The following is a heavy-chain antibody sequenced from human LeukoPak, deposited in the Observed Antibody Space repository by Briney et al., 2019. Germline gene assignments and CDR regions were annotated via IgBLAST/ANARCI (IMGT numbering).Heavy chain of an antibody. V-gene: IGHV1-18*01. CDR3: ARRDCSGGSCYSDSTFDC. J-gene: IGHJ4*02. CDR1: GYTFTSYG. D-gene: IGHD2-15*01. CDR2: ISAYNGNT. Sequence: ASVKVSCKASGYTFTSYGISWVRQAPGQGLEWMGWISAYNGNTNYAQKLQGRVTMTTDTSTSTAYMELRSLRSDDTAVYYCARRDCSGGSCYSDSTFDCWGQGTLVTVSS.